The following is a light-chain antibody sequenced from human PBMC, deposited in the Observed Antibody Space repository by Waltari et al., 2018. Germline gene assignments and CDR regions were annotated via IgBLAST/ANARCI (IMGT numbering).Light chain of an antibody. J-gene: IGKJ2*01. V-gene: IGKV3-15*01. CDR3: HQYNHWPTFT. CDR2: GAS. Sequence: ELEMTQSPATLAVSPGERVTLSCRASQSVGNNLAWYQQRPGQAPRLLIYGASTRATDISDRFSGSGSGTDFTLTISALQSEDLAVYYCHQYNHWPTFTFGQGTKLQIE. CDR1: QSVGNN.